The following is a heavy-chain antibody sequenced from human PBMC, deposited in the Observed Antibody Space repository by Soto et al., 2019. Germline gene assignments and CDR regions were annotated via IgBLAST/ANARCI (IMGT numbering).Heavy chain of an antibody. D-gene: IGHD6-19*01. CDR3: ARGPMGAVAVPYGMDV. V-gene: IGHV3-48*03. CDR2: ISSSGSTI. J-gene: IGHJ6*02. CDR1: GFTFSSYE. Sequence: ESGGGLVQPGGSLRLSCAASGFTFSSYEMNWVRQAPGKGLEWVSYISSSGSTIYYADSVKGRFTISRDNAKNSLYLQMNSLRAEDTAVYYCARGPMGAVAVPYGMDVWGQGTTVTVSS.